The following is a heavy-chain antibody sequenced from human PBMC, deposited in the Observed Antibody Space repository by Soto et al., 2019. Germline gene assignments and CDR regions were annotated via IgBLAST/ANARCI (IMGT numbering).Heavy chain of an antibody. D-gene: IGHD2-21*02. J-gene: IGHJ3*01. CDR2: ISFDSRDK. V-gene: IGHV3-33*05. CDR1: GFTFSAYG. Sequence: QVQLVESGGGVVQPGRSLRLSCAASGFTFSAYGIHWVRQAPGKGLGWVATISFDSRDKLYVDSMNGRLTISRENSRNTVYLQMDSLRAEDTAVYPCARVCGGDCGNAFDVWGQGTVVAVSP. CDR3: ARVCGGDCGNAFDV.